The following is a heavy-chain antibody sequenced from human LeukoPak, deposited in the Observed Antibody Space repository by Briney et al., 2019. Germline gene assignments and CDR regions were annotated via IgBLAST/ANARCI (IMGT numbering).Heavy chain of an antibody. CDR3: ARVTRYCSSTSCPLPFDY. J-gene: IGHJ4*02. CDR2: IYYSGST. D-gene: IGHD2-2*01. V-gene: IGHV4-31*03. Sequence: SETLSLTCTVSGGPISSGGYFWRWIRQHPAKGLEWIGYIYYSGSTYYNPSLKSRVTISVDTSKNQFSLKLSSVTAADTAVYYCARVTRYCSSTSCPLPFDYWGQGTLVTVSS. CDR1: GGPISSGGYF.